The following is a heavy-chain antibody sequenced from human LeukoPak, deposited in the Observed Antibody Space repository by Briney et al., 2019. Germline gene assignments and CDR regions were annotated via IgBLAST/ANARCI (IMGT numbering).Heavy chain of an antibody. CDR2: IIPIFGTA. CDR1: GGTFSSYA. Sequence: EASVKVSCKASGGTFSSYAISWVRQAPGQGLEWMGGIIPIFGTANYAQKFQGRVTITADESTSTAYMELNSLRAEDTAVYYCAKLANWGSGGAFDIWGQGTMVTVSS. CDR3: AKLANWGSGGAFDI. J-gene: IGHJ3*02. D-gene: IGHD7-27*01. V-gene: IGHV1-69*13.